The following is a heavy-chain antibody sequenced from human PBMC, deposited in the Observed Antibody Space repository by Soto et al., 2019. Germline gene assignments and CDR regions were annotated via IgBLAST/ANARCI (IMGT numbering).Heavy chain of an antibody. J-gene: IGHJ4*02. CDR3: ASAAVTGTAGLDF. CDR1: GYTFSGFY. D-gene: IGHD6-19*01. CDR2: INPNSGGT. V-gene: IGHV1-2*02. Sequence: ASVKVSCKASGYTFSGFYMHWVRQAPGQGLEWMGWINPNSGGTRSAEKFQGRVTMTRDTSISTAYMELSRLTSDDTAVYYCASAAVTGTAGLDFWGQGTQVTVSS.